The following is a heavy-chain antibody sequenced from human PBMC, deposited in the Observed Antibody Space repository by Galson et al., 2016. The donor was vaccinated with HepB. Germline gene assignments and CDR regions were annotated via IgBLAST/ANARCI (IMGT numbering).Heavy chain of an antibody. CDR3: ATDPHF. Sequence: SETLSLTCTVSGGSISGSPYYWGWIRQPPGKGLEWIGSIYYSGSTYYNPSPKSRVTISLDMSKNQFSLTLNSVTAADTAMYYCATDPHFWGQGTLVTVSS. J-gene: IGHJ4*02. CDR1: GGSISGSPYY. V-gene: IGHV4-39*07. CDR2: IYYSGST.